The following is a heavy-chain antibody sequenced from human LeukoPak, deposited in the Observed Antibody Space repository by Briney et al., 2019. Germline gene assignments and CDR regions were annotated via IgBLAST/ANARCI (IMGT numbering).Heavy chain of an antibody. D-gene: IGHD3-3*01. J-gene: IGHJ4*03. CDR3: AKAGVAIPRVADF. V-gene: IGHV3-23*01. Sequence: HGGSLRLACAASGFTFNNYAVSWVREARGKGLEWVSSISISGDSTYYADSVKGRLTISRDNSKNTLYLHWNSLRVDDTAIYYCAKAGVAIPRVADFWGQGTLVTVSS. CDR2: ISISGDST. CDR1: GFTFNNYA.